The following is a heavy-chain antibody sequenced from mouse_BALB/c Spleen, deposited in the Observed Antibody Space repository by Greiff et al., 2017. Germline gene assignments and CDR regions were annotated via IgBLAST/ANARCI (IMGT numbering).Heavy chain of an antibody. CDR2: IWAGGST. D-gene: IGHD2-4*01. J-gene: IGHJ4*01. Sequence: VQGVESGPGLVAPSQSLSITCTVSGFSLTSYGVHWVRQPPGKGLEWLGVIWAGGSTNYNSALMSRLSISKDNSKSQVFLKMNSLQTDDTAMYYCARDYDYDALMDYWGQGTSVTVSS. CDR1: GFSLTSYG. V-gene: IGHV2-9*02. CDR3: ARDYDYDALMDY.